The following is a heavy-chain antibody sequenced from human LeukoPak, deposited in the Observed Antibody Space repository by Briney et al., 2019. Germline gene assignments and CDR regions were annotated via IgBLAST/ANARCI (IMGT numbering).Heavy chain of an antibody. CDR1: GFTFSSYG. V-gene: IGHV3-30*02. D-gene: IGHD3-9*01. J-gene: IGHJ4*02. Sequence: PGGSLRLSCAASGFTFSSYGMHWVRQAPGKGLDWVAFIRYDGSNKYYADSVKGRFTISRDNSKNTLYLQMNSLRAEDTAVYYCAKDRDDILTGCFDYWGQGTLVTVSS. CDR2: IRYDGSNK. CDR3: AKDRDDILTGCFDY.